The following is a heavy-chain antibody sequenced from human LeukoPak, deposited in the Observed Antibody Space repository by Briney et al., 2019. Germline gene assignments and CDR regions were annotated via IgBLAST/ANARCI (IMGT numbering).Heavy chain of an antibody. D-gene: IGHD4-23*01. J-gene: IGHJ3*02. V-gene: IGHV3-11*04. Sequence: GGSLGLSCAASGFTFSDYYMSWIRQAPGKGLEWVSYISSSGSTIYYADSVKGRFTISRDNAKNSLYLQMNSLRAEDTAVYYCASYYGGNSAESDAFDIWGQGTMVTVSS. CDR2: ISSSGSTI. CDR3: ASYYGGNSAESDAFDI. CDR1: GFTFSDYY.